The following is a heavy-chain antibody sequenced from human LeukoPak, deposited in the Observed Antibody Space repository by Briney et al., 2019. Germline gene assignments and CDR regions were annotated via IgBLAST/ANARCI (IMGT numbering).Heavy chain of an antibody. CDR3: ARGRPYYDYVWGSRYYYYMDV. D-gene: IGHD3-16*01. V-gene: IGHV1-2*02. Sequence: ASVKVSCKASGYTFTGYHMHWVRQAPGQGLEWMGWINPYSGGTNYAQKFQGRVTMTRDTSISTAYMELSRLRSDDTAVYYCARGRPYYDYVWGSRYYYYMDVWGKGTTVTVSS. CDR1: GYTFTGYH. CDR2: INPYSGGT. J-gene: IGHJ6*03.